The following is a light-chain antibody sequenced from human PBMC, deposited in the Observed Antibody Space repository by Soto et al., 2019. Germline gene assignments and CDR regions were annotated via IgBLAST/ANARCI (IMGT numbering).Light chain of an antibody. CDR3: QQYDTSPRT. V-gene: IGKV3-20*01. J-gene: IGKJ1*01. CDR1: QSLRSSY. CDR2: AAS. Sequence: EIVLTQSTGTLYLSPGERATLSCRASQSLRSSYLAWYQQKPGQAPRILIYAASSRATGIPDRFSCSGSETDFTLTISRLEPEDSAVYYCQQYDTSPRTFGQGTKVEI.